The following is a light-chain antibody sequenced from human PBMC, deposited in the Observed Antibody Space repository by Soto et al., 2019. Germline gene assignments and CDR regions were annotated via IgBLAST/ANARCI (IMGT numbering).Light chain of an antibody. CDR1: SSNIGNNY. CDR3: GTWDSSLSAPNWV. CDR2: DNN. V-gene: IGLV1-51*01. J-gene: IGLJ3*02. Sequence: QSVLTQPPSVSAAPGQKVTISCSGSSSNIGNNYVSWYQQLPGTAPKLLIFDNNKRPSGIPDRFSGSKSGTSATLDITGLQTGDEADYYCGTWDSSLSAPNWVFGGGTQLTVL.